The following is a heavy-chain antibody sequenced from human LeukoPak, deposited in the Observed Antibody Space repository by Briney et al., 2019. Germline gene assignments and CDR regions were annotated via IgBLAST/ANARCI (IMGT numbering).Heavy chain of an antibody. D-gene: IGHD3-3*01. CDR2: INHSGST. Sequence: SETLSLTCAVYGGSLSGYYWSWIRQPPGKGLEWIGEINHSGSTNYNPSLKSRVTISVDTSKNQFSLKLSSVTAADTAVYYCARGTRLIRFLEWLPFYGMDVWGQGTTVTVSS. J-gene: IGHJ6*02. V-gene: IGHV4-34*01. CDR3: ARGTRLIRFLEWLPFYGMDV. CDR1: GGSLSGYY.